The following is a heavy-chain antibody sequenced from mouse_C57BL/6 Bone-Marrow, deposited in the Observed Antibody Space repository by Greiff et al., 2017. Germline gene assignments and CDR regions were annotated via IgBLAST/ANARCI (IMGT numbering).Heavy chain of an antibody. Sequence: VQLQQPGAELVMPGASVKLSCKASGYTFTSYWMHWVKQRPGQGLEWIGEIDPSDSYTNYNQKFKGKSTLTVDKSSSTAYMQLSSLTSEDSAVYYCARSGSSYLWGQGTSVTVSS. CDR3: ARSGSSYL. J-gene: IGHJ4*01. V-gene: IGHV1-69*01. CDR1: GYTFTSYW. CDR2: IDPSDSYT. D-gene: IGHD1-1*01.